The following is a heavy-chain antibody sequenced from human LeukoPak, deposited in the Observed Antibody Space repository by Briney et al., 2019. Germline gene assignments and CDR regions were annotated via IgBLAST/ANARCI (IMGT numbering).Heavy chain of an antibody. J-gene: IGHJ4*02. CDR1: GYTFTSYG. CDR3: ARWALLGELDY. D-gene: IGHD3-16*01. V-gene: IGHV1-18*01. CDR2: NSAYNGNT. Sequence: ASVKVSCKASGYTFTSYGISWVRQAPGQGLEWMGWNSAYNGNTNYAQKLQGRVTMTTDTSTSTAYMELRGLRSDDTAVYYCARWALLGELDYWGQGTLVTVSS.